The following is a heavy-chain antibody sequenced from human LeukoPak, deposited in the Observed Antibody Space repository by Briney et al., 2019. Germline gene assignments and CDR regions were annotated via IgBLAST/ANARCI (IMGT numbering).Heavy chain of an antibody. CDR1: GFTFSSYA. CDR3: AKLEYYLLRYMDV. Sequence: GGSLRLSCTASGFTFSSYAMSWVRQAPGKGLEWVSAISGSGGSTYYADSVKGRFTVSRDNSKSTLYLQMNSLRAEDTAVYYCAKLEYYLLRYMDVWGKGTTVTVSS. J-gene: IGHJ6*03. CDR2: ISGSGGST. D-gene: IGHD2-2*01. V-gene: IGHV3-23*01.